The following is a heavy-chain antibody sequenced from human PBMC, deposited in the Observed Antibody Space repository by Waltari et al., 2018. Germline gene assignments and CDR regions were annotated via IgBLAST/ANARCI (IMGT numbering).Heavy chain of an antibody. Sequence: QVLLQESGPGLMQASQTLSLTCTVSGDSISSADYYWSWIRRPAGKEMQRIGRVSSTGGANYDPSLKRRATISVDSSKNQFSLSLTSVTAADTATYYCAREDLAVRKTGGFDYWGQGVLVSVSS. CDR1: GDSISSADYY. V-gene: IGHV4-61*02. J-gene: IGHJ4*02. D-gene: IGHD6-19*01. CDR3: AREDLAVRKTGGFDY. CDR2: VSSTGGA.